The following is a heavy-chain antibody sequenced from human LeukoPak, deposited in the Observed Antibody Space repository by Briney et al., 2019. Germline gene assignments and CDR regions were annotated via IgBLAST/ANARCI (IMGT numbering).Heavy chain of an antibody. V-gene: IGHV4-61*01. Sequence: SETLSLTCTVSGGSISSSTYFWGWIRQPPGKGLEWIGYIYYSGSTNYNPSLKSRVTISVDTSKNQFSLKLSSVTAADTAVYYCAREYYDSSGYSDAFDIWGQGTMVTVSS. J-gene: IGHJ3*02. D-gene: IGHD3-22*01. CDR2: IYYSGST. CDR3: AREYYDSSGYSDAFDI. CDR1: GGSISSSTYF.